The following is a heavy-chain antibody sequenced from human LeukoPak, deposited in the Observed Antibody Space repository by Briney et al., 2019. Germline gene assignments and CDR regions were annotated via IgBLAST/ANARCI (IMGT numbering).Heavy chain of an antibody. D-gene: IGHD5-24*01. CDR1: GGSFSGYY. J-gene: IGHJ4*02. Sequence: SETLSLTCAVYGGSFSGYYWSWIRQPPGKGLEWIGEINHSGSTNYNPSLKSRVTISVDTSKNQFSLKLSSVTAADTAVYYCARARRWLQLPYYFDYWGQGTLVTVSS. CDR2: INHSGST. CDR3: ARARRWLQLPYYFDY. V-gene: IGHV4-34*01.